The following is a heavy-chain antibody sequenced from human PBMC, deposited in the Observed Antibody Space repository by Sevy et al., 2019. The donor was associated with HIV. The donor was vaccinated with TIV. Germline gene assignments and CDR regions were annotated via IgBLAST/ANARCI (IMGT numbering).Heavy chain of an antibody. D-gene: IGHD6-19*01. J-gene: IGHJ1*01. V-gene: IGHV3-30-3*01. CDR3: ARDRRGRLVGRDAGYFQH. CDR1: GFTFSSYA. CDR2: ISYDGSNK. Sequence: GGSLRLSCAASGFTFSSYAMHWVRQAPGKGLEWVAVISYDGSNKYYADSVKGRFTISRDNSKNTLYLQMNSLRAEDTAVYYCARDRRGRLVGRDAGYFQHWGQGTLVTVSS.